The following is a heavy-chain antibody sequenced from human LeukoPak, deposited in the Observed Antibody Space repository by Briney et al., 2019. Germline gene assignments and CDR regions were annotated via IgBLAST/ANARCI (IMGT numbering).Heavy chain of an antibody. CDR2: INPNSGGT. CDR1: GYTFTGYY. Sequence: ASVKVSCKASGYTFTGYYMHWVRQAPGQGLEWMGRINPNSGGTNYAQKFQGRVTMTRDTSISTAYMELSRLRSDDTAVYYCARTLPRLLGDCYSPWSQGTLVTVSS. D-gene: IGHD2-21*02. V-gene: IGHV1-2*06. CDR3: ARTLPRLLGDCYSP. J-gene: IGHJ5*02.